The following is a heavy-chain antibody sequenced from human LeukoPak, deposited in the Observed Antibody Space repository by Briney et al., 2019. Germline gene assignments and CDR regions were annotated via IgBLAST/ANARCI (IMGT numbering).Heavy chain of an antibody. CDR2: IYSGGST. CDR1: EFSVGSNY. CDR3: ARDPLRRYCTNGVCYQAPFDY. Sequence: GGSLRLSCAASEFSVGSNYMTWVRQAPGKGLEWVSLIYSGGSTYYADSVKGRFTISRDNSKNTLYLQMNSLRAEDTAVYYCARDPLRRYCTNGVCYQAPFDYWGQETLVTVSS. V-gene: IGHV3-66*01. D-gene: IGHD2-8*01. J-gene: IGHJ4*02.